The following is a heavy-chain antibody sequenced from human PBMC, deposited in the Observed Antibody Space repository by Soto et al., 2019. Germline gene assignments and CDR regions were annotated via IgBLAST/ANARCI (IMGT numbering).Heavy chain of an antibody. D-gene: IGHD3-22*01. CDR2: IYYAGST. CDR3: ARHEDYYDSSGYYDY. CDR1: GGSMISYY. J-gene: IGHJ4*02. Sequence: PSETLSLTCTVSGGSMISYYWSWIRQPPGRGLEWIGFIYYAGSTKYNPSLNSRVTISVDTSKNQFSLTVTSVTAADTAVYYCARHEDYYDSSGYYDYWGQGTLVTVSS. V-gene: IGHV4-59*08.